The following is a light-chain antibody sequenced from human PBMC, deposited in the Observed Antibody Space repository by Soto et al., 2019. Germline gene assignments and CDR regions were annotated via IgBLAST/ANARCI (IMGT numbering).Light chain of an antibody. CDR2: GAS. Sequence: EIVMTQSPVTLSVSPGERATLSCRASQSVGSNLAWYQQKPGQAPRLLIYGASTRATGIPARFSGSGSGTEFTLTISSLQSEDFAVYFCQHYNNWPTFGQGTRLEIK. J-gene: IGKJ5*01. V-gene: IGKV3-15*01. CDR3: QHYNNWPT. CDR1: QSVGSN.